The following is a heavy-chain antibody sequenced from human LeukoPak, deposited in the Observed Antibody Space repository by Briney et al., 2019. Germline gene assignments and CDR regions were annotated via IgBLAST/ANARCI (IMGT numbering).Heavy chain of an antibody. CDR1: GDSFSYFY. CDR2: IYNSGST. Sequence: SETLSLTCTVSGDSFSYFYWSWIRQPPGKGLEWIGYIYNSGSTNYNPSLKSRVTISLDTSKNQFSLKLSSVTAADTAVYYCARGATYFIFDYWGQGTLVTVSS. D-gene: IGHD1-26*01. CDR3: ARGATYFIFDY. J-gene: IGHJ4*02. V-gene: IGHV4-59*01.